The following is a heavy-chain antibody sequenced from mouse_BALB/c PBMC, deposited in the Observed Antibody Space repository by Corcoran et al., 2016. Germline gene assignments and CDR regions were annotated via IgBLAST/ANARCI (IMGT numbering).Heavy chain of an antibody. CDR2: INTYTGEP. V-gene: IGHV9-3-1*01. CDR1: GYTFTNYG. J-gene: IGHJ1*01. D-gene: IGHD2-12*01. CDR3: ARFHYRGYFDV. Sequence: QIQLVQSGPELKKPGETVKISCKASGYTFTNYGMNWVKQAPGKGLKWMGWINTYTGEPTYADDFKGRFAFSLETSASTAYLQINNLKNEDTATYFCARFHYRGYFDVWGAGTTVTVSS.